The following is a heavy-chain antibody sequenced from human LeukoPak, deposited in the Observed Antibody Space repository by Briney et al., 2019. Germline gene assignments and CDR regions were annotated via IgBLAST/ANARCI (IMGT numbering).Heavy chain of an antibody. CDR1: GGSISSYY. Sequence: PSETLSLTCTVSGGSISSYYWSWIRQPPGKGLEWVGYIYYSGSTNYNTSLKSRVIISVDTSKNQFSLKLSSVTAADTAVYYCARGPWYWSYDIWGQGTMVTVSS. CDR2: IYYSGST. J-gene: IGHJ3*02. CDR3: ARGPWYWSYDI. D-gene: IGHD2-8*02. V-gene: IGHV4-59*01.